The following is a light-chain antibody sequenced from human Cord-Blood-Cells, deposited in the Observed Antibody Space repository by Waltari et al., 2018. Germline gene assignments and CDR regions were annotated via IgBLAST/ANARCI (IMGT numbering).Light chain of an antibody. V-gene: IGKV4-1*01. CDR2: WVS. CDR1: QSVLYSSNNKNY. CDR3: QQYYSTPRT. J-gene: IGKJ4*01. Sequence: DIVMTQSPDSLAVSLGERATINCKSSQSVLYSSNNKNYLAWYQQKPGQPPKLLIYWVSTRESGVPDRFSGSGSGTDFTLTISSLQAEDVAVYYCQQYYSTPRTFGGGTKVEIK.